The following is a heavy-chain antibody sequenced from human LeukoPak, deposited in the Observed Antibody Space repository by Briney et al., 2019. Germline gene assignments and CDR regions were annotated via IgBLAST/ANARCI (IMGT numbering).Heavy chain of an antibody. Sequence: SETLSLTCTVSGGSISSYYWSWIRQPPGKGLEWIGYIYYSGSTNYNPSLKSRVTISVDTSKNQFSLKLSSVTAADTAVYYCARDHYYYDSSGYHENWGQGTLVTVSS. J-gene: IGHJ4*02. V-gene: IGHV4-59*01. CDR1: GGSISSYY. CDR2: IYYSGST. D-gene: IGHD3-22*01. CDR3: ARDHYYYDSSGYHEN.